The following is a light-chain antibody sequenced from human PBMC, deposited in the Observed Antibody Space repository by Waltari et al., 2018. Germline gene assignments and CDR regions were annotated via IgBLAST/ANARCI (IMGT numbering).Light chain of an antibody. Sequence: AIRITQSPSSLSASKEDRVTIPCRASQGISSYLALYQQKPGNSPNHLIYAASTLQSGVPSRFSGSGSGTDFTLTISCRQSEDFATYYCRQYYSYLTFGQGTKLEIK. CDR2: AAS. J-gene: IGKJ2*01. V-gene: IGKV1-8*01. CDR1: QGISSY. CDR3: RQYYSYLT.